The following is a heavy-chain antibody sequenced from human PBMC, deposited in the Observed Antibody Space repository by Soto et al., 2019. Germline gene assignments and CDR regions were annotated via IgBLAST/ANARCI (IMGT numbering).Heavy chain of an antibody. V-gene: IGHV4-39*01. CDR3: ARHDYYGSGSYSDILFDY. CDR1: GGSISSSSYY. D-gene: IGHD3-10*01. J-gene: IGHJ4*02. CDR2: IYYSGST. Sequence: SETLSLTCTVSGGSISSSSYYWVWIRQPPGKGLEWIGSIYYSGSTYYNPSLKSRVTISVDTSKNQFSLKLSSVTAADTAVYYCARHDYYGSGSYSDILFDYWGQGTLVTVSS.